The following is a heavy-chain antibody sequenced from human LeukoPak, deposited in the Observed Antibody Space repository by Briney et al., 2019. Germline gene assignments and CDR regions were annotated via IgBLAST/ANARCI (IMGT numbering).Heavy chain of an antibody. V-gene: IGHV4-34*01. Sequence: SETLSLTCAVYGGSFSGYYWSWIRQPPGKGLEWIGEINHSGSTNYNPSLKSRVTMSVDTSKNQFSLKLSSVTAADTAVYYCARGYYGSGSYYIMGKLFDYWGQGTLVTVSS. J-gene: IGHJ4*02. D-gene: IGHD3-10*01. CDR3: ARGYYGSGSYYIMGKLFDY. CDR1: GGSFSGYY. CDR2: INHSGST.